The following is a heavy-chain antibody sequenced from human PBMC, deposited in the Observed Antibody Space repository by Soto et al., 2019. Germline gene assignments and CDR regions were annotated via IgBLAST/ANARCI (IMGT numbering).Heavy chain of an antibody. J-gene: IGHJ4*02. D-gene: IGHD1-1*01. V-gene: IGHV3-11*06. Sequence: LRLSCAASGFTFSDYYMSWVRQAPGKGLEWLSYISPTSTYIVYADSVRGRFTISRDNAENSLFLQMSSLRVEDTAVYYCTSAERGKTGTRIWGQGTLVTVSS. CDR1: GFTFSDYY. CDR2: ISPTSTYI. CDR3: TSAERGKTGTRI.